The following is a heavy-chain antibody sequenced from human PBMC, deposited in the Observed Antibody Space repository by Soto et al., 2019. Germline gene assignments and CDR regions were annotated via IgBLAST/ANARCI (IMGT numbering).Heavy chain of an antibody. CDR1: GGSISSGDYY. Sequence: TTETLSLTCTVSGGSISSGDYYWSWIRQPPGKGLEWIGYIYYSGSTYYNPSLKSRVTISVDTSKNQFSLKLSSVTAADTAVYYCARGGYYYDSSGSRDYYYGMDVWGQGTTVTLSS. D-gene: IGHD3-22*01. J-gene: IGHJ6*02. CDR3: ARGGYYYDSSGSRDYYYGMDV. V-gene: IGHV4-30-4*01. CDR2: IYYSGST.